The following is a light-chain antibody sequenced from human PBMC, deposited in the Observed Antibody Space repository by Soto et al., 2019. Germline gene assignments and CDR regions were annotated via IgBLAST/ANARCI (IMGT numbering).Light chain of an antibody. CDR3: QQYGSSTFT. Sequence: EVVLTQSPGTLSLSPGERATLSCRASQRVRSSYVAWYKQKPGQAPRLLIYGASSRATGIPDRFSGSGSGTDFTLTISRLEPEDFAVYYCQQYGSSTFTFGPGTTVDIK. CDR2: GAS. V-gene: IGKV3-20*01. J-gene: IGKJ3*01. CDR1: QRVRSSY.